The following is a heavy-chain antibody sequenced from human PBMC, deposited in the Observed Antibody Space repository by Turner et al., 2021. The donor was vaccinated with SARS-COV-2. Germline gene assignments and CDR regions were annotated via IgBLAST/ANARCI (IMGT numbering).Heavy chain of an antibody. D-gene: IGHD5-18*01. CDR2: INPNSGGT. Sequence: QVQLVQSGAEVKKPGASVKVSCKASGYTFTGYYMHWVRQAPGQGLEWMGWINPNSGGTTYAQKFQGWVTMTRDTSISTAYMELSRLRSDDTAVYYCAREDRGYSYGYGRFDPWGQGTLVTVSS. CDR3: AREDRGYSYGYGRFDP. V-gene: IGHV1-2*04. CDR1: GYTFTGYY. J-gene: IGHJ5*02.